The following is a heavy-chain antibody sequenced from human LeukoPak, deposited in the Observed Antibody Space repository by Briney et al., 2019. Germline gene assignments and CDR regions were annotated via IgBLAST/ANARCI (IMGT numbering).Heavy chain of an antibody. J-gene: IGHJ4*02. CDR2: LSYDATNI. D-gene: IGHD1-26*01. CDR1: GFSFSDCA. CDR3: ARDFIVGATVTEPLDY. Sequence: GGSLRLSCAASGFSFSDCAMHWVRQAPGKGLEWVALLSYDATNIHYADSVKGRFTISRDNAKDSLYLQMHSLRADDTAVYYCARDFIVGATVTEPLDYWGQGTLVTVSS. V-gene: IGHV3-30*04.